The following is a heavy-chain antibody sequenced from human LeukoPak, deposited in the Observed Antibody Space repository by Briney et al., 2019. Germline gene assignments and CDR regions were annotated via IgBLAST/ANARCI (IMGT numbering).Heavy chain of an antibody. CDR2: IIPILGIA. V-gene: IGHV1-69*04. D-gene: IGHD3-22*01. CDR1: GGTFSSYA. J-gene: IGHJ4*02. Sequence: ASVKVSCKASGGTFSSYAISWVRQAPGQGLEWMGRIIPILGIANYAQKFQGRVTITADKSTSTAYMELSSLRSEDTAVYYCARGPQRYYYDSSGYLTYSGQGTLVTVSS. CDR3: ARGPQRYYYDSSGYLTY.